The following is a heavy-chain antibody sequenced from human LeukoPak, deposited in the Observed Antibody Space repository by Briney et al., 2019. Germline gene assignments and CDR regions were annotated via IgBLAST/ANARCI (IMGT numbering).Heavy chain of an antibody. J-gene: IGHJ4*02. V-gene: IGHV3-53*01. CDR2: IYTAGNT. CDR1: GFTVSVHY. Sequence: PGGSLRLSCAASGFTVSVHYMSWVRPAPGKGLEWVSVIYTAGNTYYADSLRGRFTISRDTSKNTLYLQVDSLRAEDTAVYYCAAYIAGVPHWGQGTLVTVSS. D-gene: IGHD6-13*01. CDR3: AAYIAGVPH.